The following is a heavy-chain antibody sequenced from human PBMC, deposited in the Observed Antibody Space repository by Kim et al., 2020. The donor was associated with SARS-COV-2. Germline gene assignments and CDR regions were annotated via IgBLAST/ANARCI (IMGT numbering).Heavy chain of an antibody. J-gene: IGHJ6*04. Sequence: GGSLRLSCAASGFTFSSYDMSWVRQAPGKGLEWVSSIRGSGGTTFYADSVKGRITISRDTSRNTLFLQMNSLRAEDTAVYYCAKSWDVWGKGTTVTVSS. V-gene: IGHV3-23*01. CDR2: IRGSGGTT. CDR1: GFTFSSYD. CDR3: AKSWDV.